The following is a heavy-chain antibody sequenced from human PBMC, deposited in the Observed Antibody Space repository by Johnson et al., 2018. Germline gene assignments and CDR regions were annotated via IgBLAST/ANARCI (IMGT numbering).Heavy chain of an antibody. V-gene: IGHV3-15*01. CDR3: TTDYYDSSGYGGDYYYYMDV. Sequence: VQLVESGGGLVKPGGSLRLSCVVSGFTFSNAWMTRVRQAPGKGLEWVGRIKRKTDVGTADYAAHVKGRFTISRDDSKNTLYLQMNSLKTENTAVYYCTTDYYDSSGYGGDYYYYMDVWGKGTTVTVSS. CDR1: GFTFSNAW. CDR2: IKRKTDVGTA. D-gene: IGHD3-22*01. J-gene: IGHJ6*03.